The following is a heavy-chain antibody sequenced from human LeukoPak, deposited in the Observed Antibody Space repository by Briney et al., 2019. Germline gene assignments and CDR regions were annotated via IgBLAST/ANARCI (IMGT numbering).Heavy chain of an antibody. D-gene: IGHD1-26*01. J-gene: IGHJ4*02. CDR3: ARVGGTRYFDY. CDR2: IYYTGST. CDR1: GGSISSYY. V-gene: IGHV4-59*01. Sequence: SETLSLTCTVSGGSISSYYWSWLRQPPGKGLEWIGYIYYTGSTNYNPSLKSRVTISVDTSKNQFSLKLSSVTAADTAVYYCARVGGTRYFDYWGQGTLVTVSS.